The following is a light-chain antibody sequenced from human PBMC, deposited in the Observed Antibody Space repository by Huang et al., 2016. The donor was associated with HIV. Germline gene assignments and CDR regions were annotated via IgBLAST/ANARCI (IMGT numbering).Light chain of an antibody. CDR3: QQSYNTPT. Sequence: DIQMTQSPSSLSASVGDRVTITCRASQSISNYLNWYQQKPGKAPKLLIYAASRLQSRVPSRFSGSGSGTDFTLNISSLQPEDFATYFCQQSYNTPTFRQGTRLEIK. CDR1: QSISNY. J-gene: IGKJ2*01. V-gene: IGKV1-39*01. CDR2: AAS.